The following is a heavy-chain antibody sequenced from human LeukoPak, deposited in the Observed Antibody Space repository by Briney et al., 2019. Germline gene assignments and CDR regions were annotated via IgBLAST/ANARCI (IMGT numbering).Heavy chain of an antibody. D-gene: IGHD1-14*01. CDR1: GFTFSNAW. V-gene: IGHV3-15*01. Sequence: GGSLRLSCAASGFTFSNAWMNWVRQAPGKGLEWVVRIKSKTDGGTTDYAAPVKGRFTISRNDSKNTLYLQMNSMKTEDTAVYYCTPVSATGYWGQGTLVTVSS. J-gene: IGHJ4*02. CDR2: IKSKTDGGTT. CDR3: TPVSATGY.